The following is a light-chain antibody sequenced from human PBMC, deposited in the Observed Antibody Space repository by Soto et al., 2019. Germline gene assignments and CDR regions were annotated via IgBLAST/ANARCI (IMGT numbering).Light chain of an antibody. CDR2: GAS. J-gene: IGKJ1*01. V-gene: IGKV3-20*01. CDR1: QSVSSSY. Sequence: EIVLTQSPGALSLSPGERASLSCRASQSVSSSYLAWYQQKPGQAPRLLIYGASSRATGIPDRFSGSGSGTDFTLTISRLEPEDFAVYYCHQYGGSPLTLVQGTKVEIK. CDR3: HQYGGSPLT.